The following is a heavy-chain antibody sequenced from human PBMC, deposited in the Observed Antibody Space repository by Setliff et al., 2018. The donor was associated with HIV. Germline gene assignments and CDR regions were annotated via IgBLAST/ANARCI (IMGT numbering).Heavy chain of an antibody. CDR2: INPTGDIT. CDR1: GYTFTNYG. D-gene: IGHD6-6*01. J-gene: IGHJ1*01. Sequence: ASVKVSCKASGYTFTNYGVSWVRQAPGQGLEWMGLINPTGDITFYPQKFQARVTMTRDTSTSTVYMELSSLRSEDTAVYYCARDPAPSSSASYFQHWGQGTPVTVSS. CDR3: ARDPAPSSSASYFQH. V-gene: IGHV1-46*01.